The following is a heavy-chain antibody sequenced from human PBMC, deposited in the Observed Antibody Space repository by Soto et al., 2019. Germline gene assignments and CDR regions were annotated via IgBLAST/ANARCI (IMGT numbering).Heavy chain of an antibody. V-gene: IGHV3-33*04. CDR3: ARDLGAFNYGSAYFDY. CDR1: GFTFITYG. D-gene: IGHD3-10*01. Sequence: GGVRILSCAPSGFTFITYGMHWVRQAPGKGLEWVAVIWYDGSNQYYADSVKGRFTISRDNSKNMLYLQMNSLRAEDTAVYYCARDLGAFNYGSAYFDYWGQGPPVTVSS. CDR2: IWYDGSNQ. J-gene: IGHJ4*02.